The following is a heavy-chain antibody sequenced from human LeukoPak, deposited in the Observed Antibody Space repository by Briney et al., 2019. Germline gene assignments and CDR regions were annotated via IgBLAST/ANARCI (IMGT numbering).Heavy chain of an antibody. CDR1: GFTFDDYA. Sequence: SLRLSCAASGFTFDDYAMHWVRQAPGKGLEWVSGISWNSGSIGYADSVKGRFTISRDNAKNSLYLQMNSLRAEDMALYYCAKSGAPFIVGATSPFDYWGQGTLVTVSS. CDR3: AKSGAPFIVGATSPFDY. D-gene: IGHD1-26*01. V-gene: IGHV3-9*03. J-gene: IGHJ4*02. CDR2: ISWNSGSI.